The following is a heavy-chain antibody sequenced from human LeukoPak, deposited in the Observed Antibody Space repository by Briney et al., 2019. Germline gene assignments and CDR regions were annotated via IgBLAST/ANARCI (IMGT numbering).Heavy chain of an antibody. CDR2: INHSGST. D-gene: IGHD3-3*01. Sequence: PSETLSLTCAVYVGSFSGYYWSWIRQPPGKGLEWIGEINHSGSTNYNPSLKSRVTISVDTSKNQFSLKLSSVTAADTAVYYCARAKPNPQITTPKRQRYGMDVWGKGTTVTVSS. CDR3: ARAKPNPQITTPKRQRYGMDV. J-gene: IGHJ6*04. CDR1: VGSFSGYY. V-gene: IGHV4-34*01.